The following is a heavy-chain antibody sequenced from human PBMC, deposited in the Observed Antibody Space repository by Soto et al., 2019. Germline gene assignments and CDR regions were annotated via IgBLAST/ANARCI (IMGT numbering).Heavy chain of an antibody. CDR3: ARWGTTGGLDV. J-gene: IGHJ1*01. D-gene: IGHD3-16*01. CDR1: GFTFRSYV. V-gene: IGHV3-30*19. CDR2: TSYDGSDK. Sequence: QVQLVESGGGVVQPGTSLRVSCVGSGFTFRSYVIPWVRQAPGKGLEWVALTSYDGSDKYYDDSVRGRFTISRDNSRNTVDMQMDSLRLEDTALYYCARWGTTGGLDVWGQGTLVSV.